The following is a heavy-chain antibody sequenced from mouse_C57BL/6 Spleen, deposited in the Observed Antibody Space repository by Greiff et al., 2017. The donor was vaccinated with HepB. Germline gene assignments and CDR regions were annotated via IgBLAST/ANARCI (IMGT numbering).Heavy chain of an antibody. V-gene: IGHV1-26*01. J-gene: IGHJ4*01. CDR1: GYTFTDYY. Sequence: EVQLQQSGPELVKPGASVKISCKASGYTFTDYYMNWVKQSHGKSLEWIGDINPNNGGTSYNQKFKGKATLTVDKSSSTAYMELRSLTSEDSAVYYCATGPPGNYAMDYWGQGTSVTVSS. CDR3: ATGPPGNYAMDY. CDR2: INPNNGGT. D-gene: IGHD4-1*01.